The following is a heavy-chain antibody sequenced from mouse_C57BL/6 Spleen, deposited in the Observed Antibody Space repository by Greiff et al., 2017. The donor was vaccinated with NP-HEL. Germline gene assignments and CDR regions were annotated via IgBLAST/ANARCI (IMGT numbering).Heavy chain of an antibody. V-gene: IGHV3-6*01. J-gene: IGHJ3*01. CDR2: ISYDGSN. Sequence: EVQLQESGPGLVKPSQSLSLTCSVTGYSITSGYYWNWIRQFPGNKLEWMGDISYDGSNNYNPSLKNRISITRDTSKNQFFLKLNSVTTEDAATYYCARERGSYDYEFAYWGQGTLVTVSA. D-gene: IGHD2-4*01. CDR1: GYSITSGYY. CDR3: ARERGSYDYEFAY.